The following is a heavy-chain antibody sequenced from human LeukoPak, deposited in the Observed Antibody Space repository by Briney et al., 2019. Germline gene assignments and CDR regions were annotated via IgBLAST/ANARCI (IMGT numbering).Heavy chain of an antibody. V-gene: IGHV4-38-2*02. CDR2: IYHSGST. Sequence: SETLSLTCTVSGYSISSGYYWGWIRQPPGKGLEWIGSIYHSGSTYYNPSLKSRVTISVDTSKNQFSLKLSSVTAADTAVYYCARGAIVVVPPHHTKNNWFDPWGQGTLVAVSS. CDR3: ARGAIVVVPPHHTKNNWFDP. J-gene: IGHJ5*02. D-gene: IGHD2-15*01. CDR1: GYSISSGYY.